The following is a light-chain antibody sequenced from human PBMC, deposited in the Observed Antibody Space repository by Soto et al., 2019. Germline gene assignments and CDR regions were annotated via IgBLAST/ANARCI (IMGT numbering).Light chain of an antibody. CDR2: QVS. J-gene: IGKJ1*01. CDR1: QSLIYSNGNAY. V-gene: IGKV2-30*01. CDR3: QQYTDWPKT. Sequence: VLTQSPLSLSVTLGQPASISCRSSQSLIYSNGNAYLNWYQQRPGQSPRRLIYQVSIRDSGVPDRFSGSGSGSGTDFTLTISRLQSEDFAVYYCQQYTDWPKTFGQGTKV.